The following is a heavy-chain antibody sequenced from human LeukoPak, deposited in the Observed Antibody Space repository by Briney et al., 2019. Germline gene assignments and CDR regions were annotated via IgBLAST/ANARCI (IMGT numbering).Heavy chain of an antibody. J-gene: IGHJ6*03. CDR3: ARLHWESGGIYFYYYMDV. CDR2: INPSGGST. Sequence: GASVKVSCKASGYTFTSYYMHWVRQAPGQGLEWMGIINPSGGSTSYAQKFQGRVTMTRDMSTSTVYMELSSLRSEDTAVYYCARLHWESGGIYFYYYMDVWGKGTTVTVSS. D-gene: IGHD3-16*01. V-gene: IGHV1-46*01. CDR1: GYTFTSYY.